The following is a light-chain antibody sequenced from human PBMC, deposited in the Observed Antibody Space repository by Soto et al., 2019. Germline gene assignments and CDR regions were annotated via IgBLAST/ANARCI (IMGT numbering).Light chain of an antibody. Sequence: QSALTQPASMSGSPGQSITISCTGTSSDVGGYNLVSWYQQYPDKAPKLMIFDVNTRPSGVSNRFSGSKSGNTASLTISGLQAEDEADYYCSSYKSSSTLPDVFGTGTKVTVL. J-gene: IGLJ1*01. CDR1: SSDVGGYNL. CDR3: SSYKSSSTLPDV. V-gene: IGLV2-14*01. CDR2: DVN.